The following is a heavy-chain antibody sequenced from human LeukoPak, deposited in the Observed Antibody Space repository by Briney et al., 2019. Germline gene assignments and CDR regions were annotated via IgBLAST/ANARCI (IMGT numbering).Heavy chain of an antibody. CDR1: GFTFSNYW. CDR2: IKQDGSEK. J-gene: IGHJ4*02. Sequence: PGGSLRLSCAASGFTFSNYWMSWVRQAPGKGLEWVANIKQDGSEKYYVDSVEGRFIISRDNAKNSLYLQMNSLRAEDTAVYYCARDKGYYDFWSGFDYWGQGTQVTVSS. V-gene: IGHV3-7*01. CDR3: ARDKGYYDFWSGFDY. D-gene: IGHD3-3*01.